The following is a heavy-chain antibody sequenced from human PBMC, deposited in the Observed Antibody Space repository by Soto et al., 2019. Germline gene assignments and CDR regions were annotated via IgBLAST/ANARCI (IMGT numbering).Heavy chain of an antibody. CDR1: GFTFNHYA. CDR3: AKDSTVTTSLYFYYYGFDV. Sequence: VHLLESGGGLVQPGGSLRLACTASGFTFNHYAMSWVRQAPGKGLEWVSAVSGRGASTKYADSVKGRFIISRDNSTSPLYLPMDSLRGEDTAVYYCAKDSTVTTSLYFYYYGFDVWGQGTTVTVSS. J-gene: IGHJ6*02. D-gene: IGHD4-17*01. V-gene: IGHV3-23*01. CDR2: VSGRGAST.